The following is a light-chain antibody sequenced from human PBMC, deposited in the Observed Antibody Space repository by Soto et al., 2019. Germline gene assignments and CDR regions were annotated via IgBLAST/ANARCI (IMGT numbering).Light chain of an antibody. CDR2: DAS. V-gene: IGKV1-5*01. CDR3: QQYGSLIT. Sequence: DIQMTQSPSTLSASVGDRVTITCRASRSISTWLAWYQQKPGKAPKVLIYDASNLRSGVPSRFSCSGSGTEFTLTISRLEPEDFAVYYCQQYGSLITVGKGTRREIK. CDR1: RSISTW. J-gene: IGKJ5*01.